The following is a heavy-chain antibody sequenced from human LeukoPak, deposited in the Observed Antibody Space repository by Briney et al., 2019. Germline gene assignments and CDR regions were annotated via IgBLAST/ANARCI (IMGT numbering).Heavy chain of an antibody. CDR3: ARDLKYSSGYYFDY. J-gene: IGHJ4*02. D-gene: IGHD3-22*01. V-gene: IGHV3-9*01. CDR1: GFTFDDYA. Sequence: GGSLRLSCAASGFTFDDYAMHWVRQAPGKGLEWVSGISWNSGSIGYADSVKGRFTISRDNAKNSLYLQMNSLRAEDTAVYYCARDLKYSSGYYFDYWGQGTLVTVSS. CDR2: ISWNSGSI.